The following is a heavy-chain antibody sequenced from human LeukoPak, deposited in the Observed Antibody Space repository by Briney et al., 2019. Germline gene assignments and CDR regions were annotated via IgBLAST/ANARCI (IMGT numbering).Heavy chain of an antibody. V-gene: IGHV4-34*01. CDR1: GGSFSGYY. Sequence: PSETLSLTCAVYGGSFSGYYWSWIRQPPGKGLEWIEEINHSGSTNYNPSLKSRVTISVDTSKNQFSLKLSSVTAADTAVYYCASMENYCSSTSCYYRSAFDIWGQGTMVTVSS. CDR3: ASMENYCSSTSCYYRSAFDI. J-gene: IGHJ3*02. D-gene: IGHD2-2*01. CDR2: INHSGST.